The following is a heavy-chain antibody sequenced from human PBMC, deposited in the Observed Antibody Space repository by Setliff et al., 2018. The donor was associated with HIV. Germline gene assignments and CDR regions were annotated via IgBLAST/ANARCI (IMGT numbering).Heavy chain of an antibody. CDR2: TNPSGST. CDR1: VGSFSGHY. V-gene: IGHV4-34*01. J-gene: IGHJ6*03. D-gene: IGHD1-26*01. Sequence: SETLSLTCAVYVGSFSGHYWIWIRQPPGKGLEWIGETNPSGSTKYNPSLKSRVTISVGRSKNQFSLKLASVTAADTAVYYCARGQDLGATWTGYYYYYMDVWGRGTTVTVS. CDR3: ARGQDLGATWTGYYYYYMDV.